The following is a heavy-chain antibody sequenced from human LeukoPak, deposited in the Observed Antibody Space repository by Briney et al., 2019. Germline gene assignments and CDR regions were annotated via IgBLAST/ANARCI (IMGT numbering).Heavy chain of an antibody. D-gene: IGHD3-10*01. CDR3: ARAFGEFYYFDY. CDR1: GGTFSSYA. J-gene: IGHJ4*02. Sequence: ASVKVSCKASGGTFSSYAISWVRQAPGQGLEWMGRIIPIFGTANYAQKFQGRVTITTDESTSTAYMELSSLRSEATAVYYCARAFGEFYYFDYWGQGTLVTVSS. CDR2: IIPIFGTA. V-gene: IGHV1-69*05.